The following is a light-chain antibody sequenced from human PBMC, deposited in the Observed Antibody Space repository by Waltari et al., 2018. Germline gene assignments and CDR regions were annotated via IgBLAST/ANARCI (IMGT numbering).Light chain of an antibody. J-gene: IGKJ1*01. CDR1: QSVSSN. CDR2: GAS. V-gene: IGKV3-15*01. Sequence: ETVMTQSPATLSVSPGERATLSCRASQSVSSNLAWYQQKPGQAPRLLIYGASTRATGIPARFRGSGSGTEFTLTISSLQSEDFAVYYCQQYNNWPPEKTFGQGTKVEIK. CDR3: QQYNNWPPEKT.